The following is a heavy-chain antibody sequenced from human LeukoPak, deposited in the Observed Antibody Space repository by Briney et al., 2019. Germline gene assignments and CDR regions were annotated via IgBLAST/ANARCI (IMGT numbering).Heavy chain of an antibody. V-gene: IGHV1-46*01. D-gene: IGHD5-18*01. Sequence: ASVKVSCKASGYTFTNNYMHWVRQAPGQGLEWMGIINTSSGSTSYAQKFQGRVTMTRDTSTTTVYMELRSLRSEDTAVYYCAVGGYSYGHFDYWGQGTLVTVSS. CDR2: INTSSGST. CDR3: AVGGYSYGHFDY. J-gene: IGHJ4*02. CDR1: GYTFTNNY.